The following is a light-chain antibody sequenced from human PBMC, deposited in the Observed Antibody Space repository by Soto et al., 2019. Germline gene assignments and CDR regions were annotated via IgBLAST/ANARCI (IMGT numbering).Light chain of an antibody. V-gene: IGLV2-14*01. Sequence: LTQPASVSGSPGQSIAISCTGTSSDVGGYNYVSWYQQHPGKAPKLMVYDVSNRPSGVSNRFSGSKSGNTASLTISGLQAEDEADYYCSSYTSSSTYVFRTGTKVPVL. CDR1: SSDVGGYNY. J-gene: IGLJ1*01. CDR2: DVS. CDR3: SSYTSSSTYV.